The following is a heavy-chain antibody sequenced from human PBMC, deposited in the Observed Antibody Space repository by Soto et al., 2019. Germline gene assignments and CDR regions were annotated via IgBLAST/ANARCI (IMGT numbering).Heavy chain of an antibody. CDR3: ASYDFWSGPGAFDI. CDR1: GYTFTGYY. J-gene: IGHJ3*02. D-gene: IGHD3-3*01. Sequence: ASVKVSCKASGYTFTGYYMHWVRQAPGQGLEWMGWINPNSGGTNYAQKFQGRVTMTRDTSISTAYMELSRLRSDDTAVYYRASYDFWSGPGAFDIWGQGTMVTVSS. V-gene: IGHV1-2*02. CDR2: INPNSGGT.